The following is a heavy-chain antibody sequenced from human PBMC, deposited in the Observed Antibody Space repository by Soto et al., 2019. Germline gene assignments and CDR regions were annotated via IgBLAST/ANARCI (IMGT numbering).Heavy chain of an antibody. D-gene: IGHD3-22*01. CDR2: LYSGGNT. Sequence: EVQLVESGGGLVQPGGSLRLSCAASGFTVRSNYMSWVRQAPGKGLEWVSVLYSGGNTYYADSVKGRFTISRDNSKNTLYLQMNSLRAEDTAVYCCARADYYGSSGYGYYFDYWGQGTLVTVSS. CDR1: GFTVRSNY. V-gene: IGHV3-66*01. J-gene: IGHJ4*02. CDR3: ARADYYGSSGYGYYFDY.